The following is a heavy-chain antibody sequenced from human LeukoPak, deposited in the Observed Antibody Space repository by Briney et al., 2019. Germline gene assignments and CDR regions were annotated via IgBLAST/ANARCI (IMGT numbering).Heavy chain of an antibody. CDR1: GFTFSSYS. CDR3: ALDPLVVPDDYYHYGMDV. Sequence: PGGSLRLSCAASGFTFSSYSMNWVRQAPGKGLEWVSSISSSSSYIYYADSVKGRFTISRDNAKNSLYLQMNSLRAEDTAVYYCALDPLVVPDDYYHYGMDVWGKGTTVTVSS. J-gene: IGHJ6*04. D-gene: IGHD2-2*01. V-gene: IGHV3-21*01. CDR2: ISSSSSYI.